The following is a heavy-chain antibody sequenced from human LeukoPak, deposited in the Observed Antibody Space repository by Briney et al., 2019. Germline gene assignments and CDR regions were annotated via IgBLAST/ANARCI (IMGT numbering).Heavy chain of an antibody. V-gene: IGHV3-74*01. CDR1: GFTFSSYW. Sequence: PGGSPRLSCAASGFTFSSYWMHWVRQAPGKGLVWVSRINSDGSSTSYADSVKGRFTISRDNAKNTLYLQMNSLRAEDTAVYYCARAVQNYDFWSGYSLYLDYWGQGTLVTVSS. J-gene: IGHJ4*02. D-gene: IGHD3-3*01. CDR2: INSDGSST. CDR3: ARAVQNYDFWSGYSLYLDY.